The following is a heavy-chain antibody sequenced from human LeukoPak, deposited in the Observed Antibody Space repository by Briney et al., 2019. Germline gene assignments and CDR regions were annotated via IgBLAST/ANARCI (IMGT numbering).Heavy chain of an antibody. V-gene: IGHV3-23*01. CDR1: GFTLSKYA. Sequence: PGGSLRLSCAASGFTLSKYAMTWVRQAPGKGLEWVSGISGSGGSTYYADSVKGRFTISRDNSKNTLYLQMNNLRAEDTAVYYCAKEVITDYNYYYYMDVWGKGTTVTVSS. CDR2: ISGSGGST. CDR3: AKEVITDYNYYYYMDV. J-gene: IGHJ6*03. D-gene: IGHD3-10*01.